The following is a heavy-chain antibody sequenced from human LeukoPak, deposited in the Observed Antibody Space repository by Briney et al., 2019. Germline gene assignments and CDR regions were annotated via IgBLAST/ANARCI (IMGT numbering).Heavy chain of an antibody. V-gene: IGHV4-34*01. CDR3: ARGLGSWYNY. J-gene: IGHJ4*02. CDR2: INHSGST. D-gene: IGHD6-13*01. Sequence: SETLSLTCAVYGGSSTTYYWSWIRQPPGKGLEWIGEINHSGSTNYNPSLKSRVTISVDSSKNQFSLKLNSVTAADTAVYYYARGLGSWYNYWGQGTLVTVSS. CDR1: GGSSTTYY.